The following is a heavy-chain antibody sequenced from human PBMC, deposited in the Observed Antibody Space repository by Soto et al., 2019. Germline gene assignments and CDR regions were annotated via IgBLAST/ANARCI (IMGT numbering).Heavy chain of an antibody. V-gene: IGHV4-34*01. J-gene: IGHJ4*02. CDR3: ARAPTYYYGSANVH. CDR1: GGSFSGYY. CDR2: INHSGST. Sequence: SETLSLTCAVYGGSFSGYYWSWVREPPVKGLEWIGEINHSGSTNYNPSLKSRVTISVDTSKNQFSLKLSSVTAADTAVYYCARAPTYYYGSANVHWGQGTLVTVSS. D-gene: IGHD3-10*01.